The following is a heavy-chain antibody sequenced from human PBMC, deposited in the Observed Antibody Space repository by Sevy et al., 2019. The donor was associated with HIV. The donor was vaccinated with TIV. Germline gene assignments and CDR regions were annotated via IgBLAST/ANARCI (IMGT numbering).Heavy chain of an antibody. Sequence: GGSLRLSCAASGFTFSYSGMHWVRQAPGKGLEWVTVIQFDGSSQYYAESVKGRFTILRDNTKNTLYLQMNSLLRGDTAGYYCAKNTAAVGVGGFDYWGLGALVPVSS. D-gene: IGHD2-8*02. J-gene: IGHJ4*02. CDR3: AKNTAAVGVGGFDY. CDR2: IQFDGSSQ. V-gene: IGHV3-30*02. CDR1: GFTFSYSG.